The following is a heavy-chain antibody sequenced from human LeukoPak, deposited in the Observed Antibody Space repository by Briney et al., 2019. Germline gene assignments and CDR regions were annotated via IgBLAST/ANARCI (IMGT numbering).Heavy chain of an antibody. J-gene: IGHJ4*02. CDR1: GGSISSYY. V-gene: IGHV4-59*01. CDR3: ARVDSSGWYIY. D-gene: IGHD6-19*01. CDR2: IYYSGST. Sequence: SETLSLTCTVSGGSISSYYWSWIRQPPGKGLEWIGYIYYSGSTNYNPSLKSRVTISVDTSKNQFSLKLSSVTAADTAVYYCARVDSSGWYIYWGQGTLVTVSS.